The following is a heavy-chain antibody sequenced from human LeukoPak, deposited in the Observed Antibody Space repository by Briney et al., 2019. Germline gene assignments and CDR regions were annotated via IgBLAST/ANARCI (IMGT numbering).Heavy chain of an antibody. CDR3: AKDRETGFYSSSSDDY. Sequence: GGSLRLSCAASGFTVSSNYMSWVRQAPGKGLEWVAVISYDGSNKYYADSVKGRFTISRDNSKNTLYLQMNSLRAEDTAVYYCAKDRETGFYSSSSDDYWGQGTLVTVSS. J-gene: IGHJ4*02. V-gene: IGHV3-30*18. CDR1: GFTVSSNY. CDR2: ISYDGSNK. D-gene: IGHD6-6*01.